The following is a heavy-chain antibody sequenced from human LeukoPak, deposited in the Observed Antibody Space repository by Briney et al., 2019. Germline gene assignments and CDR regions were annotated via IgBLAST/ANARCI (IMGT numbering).Heavy chain of an antibody. D-gene: IGHD6-19*01. V-gene: IGHV5-51*01. CDR3: ARGDNSGWYFFDY. CDR2: IYPGDSDT. Sequence: KGGESLKISCKAFGYTFTDHWIGWVRQMPGKGLEWMGIIYPGDSDTRYSPSFQGQVTISADKSISTAYLQWRNLQAPDTAMYYCARGDNSGWYFFDYWGQGTLVTVSS. J-gene: IGHJ4*02. CDR1: GYTFTDHW.